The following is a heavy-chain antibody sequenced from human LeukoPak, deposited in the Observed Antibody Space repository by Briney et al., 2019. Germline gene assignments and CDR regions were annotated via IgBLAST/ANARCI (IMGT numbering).Heavy chain of an antibody. Sequence: GGSLRLSCAASGFAFSRQAMGWVRQAPGKGLEWVSVISDSGDITYYAGSVKGRFTISRDNSKNTLYLQMNSLRAEDTALYYCAKDARRSSGWYFFDHWGQGTLVTVSS. CDR3: AKDARRSSGWYFFDH. V-gene: IGHV3-23*01. D-gene: IGHD6-19*01. J-gene: IGHJ4*02. CDR2: ISDSGDIT. CDR1: GFAFSRQA.